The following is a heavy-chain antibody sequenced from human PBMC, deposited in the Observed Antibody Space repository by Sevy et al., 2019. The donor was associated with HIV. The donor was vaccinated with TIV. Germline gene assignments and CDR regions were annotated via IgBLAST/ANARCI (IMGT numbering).Heavy chain of an antibody. V-gene: IGHV1-8*01. J-gene: IGHJ4*02. Sequence: ASVKVSCKASGYTFTDYDITWVRQVTGQGLELVVWMNPNSGHTAYTENFQGRVSTTRDTSISTAYMELSSLRSEDTAVCYCAKLSSCGGDCYYFDFWGQGTLVTVSS. CDR2: MNPNSGHT. CDR1: GYTFTDYD. CDR3: AKLSSCGGDCYYFDF. D-gene: IGHD2-21*02.